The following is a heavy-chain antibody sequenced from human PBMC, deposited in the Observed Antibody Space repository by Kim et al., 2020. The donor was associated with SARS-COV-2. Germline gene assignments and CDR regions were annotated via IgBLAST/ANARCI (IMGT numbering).Heavy chain of an antibody. CDR2: INHSGST. V-gene: IGHV4-34*01. CDR1: GGSFSGYY. J-gene: IGHJ4*02. Sequence: SETLSLTCAVYGGSFSGYYWSWIRQPPGKGLEWIGEINHSGSTNYNPSLKSRVTISVDTSKNQFSLKLSSVTAADTAVYYCARAPPQYGSGSYYHDYWGQGTLVTVSS. CDR3: ARAPPQYGSGSYYHDY. D-gene: IGHD3-10*01.